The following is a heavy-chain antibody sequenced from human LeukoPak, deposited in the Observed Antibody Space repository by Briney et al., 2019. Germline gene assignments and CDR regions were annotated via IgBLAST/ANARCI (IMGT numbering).Heavy chain of an antibody. V-gene: IGHV4-61*02. CDR2: IYTSGST. D-gene: IGHD4-23*01. Sequence: SETLSLTXTVSGGSISSGSYYWSWIRQPAGKGLEWIGRIYTSGSTNYNPSLKSRVTISVDTSKNQFSLKLGSVTAADTAVYYCAGRWQPAIGAFDIWGQGTMVTVSS. CDR3: AGRWQPAIGAFDI. J-gene: IGHJ3*02. CDR1: GGSISSGSYY.